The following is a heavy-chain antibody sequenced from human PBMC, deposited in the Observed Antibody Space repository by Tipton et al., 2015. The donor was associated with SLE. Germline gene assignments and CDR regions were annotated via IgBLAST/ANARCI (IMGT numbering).Heavy chain of an antibody. Sequence: GSLRLSCAASGLNFGIFGINWVRQIPGRGLEWLAISYRGGPTYYADSVKGRFTVSRDESTSTLYLQMDSLTGGDTAVYYCASSLLTVFAGFDYWGQGTLVTVSS. CDR1: GLNFGIFG. CDR2: ISYRGGPT. V-gene: IGHV3-23*03. D-gene: IGHD3-3*01. CDR3: ASSLLTVFAGFDY. J-gene: IGHJ4*02.